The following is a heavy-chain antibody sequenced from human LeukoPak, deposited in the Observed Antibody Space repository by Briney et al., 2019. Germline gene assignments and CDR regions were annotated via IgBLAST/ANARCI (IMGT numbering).Heavy chain of an antibody. CDR2: IYYGGST. V-gene: IGHV4-59*01. Sequence: SGTLFLTCTVSGGSISNYYLSWVRQPPGKGLEWIGYIYYGGSTNYNPSLKSRVTISVDTSKNQFSLKLSSVTAADTAVYYCAREPFGYFDSWGQGTLATVSS. CDR3: AREPFGYFDS. J-gene: IGHJ4*02. CDR1: GGSISNYY. D-gene: IGHD3-10*01.